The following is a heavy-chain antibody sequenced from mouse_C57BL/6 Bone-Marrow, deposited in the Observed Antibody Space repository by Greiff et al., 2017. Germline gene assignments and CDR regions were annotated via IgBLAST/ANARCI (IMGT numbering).Heavy chain of an antibody. CDR1: GYTFTSYW. V-gene: IGHV1-55*01. CDR3: ARGIYDYDGFDY. CDR2: IYPGSGST. J-gene: IGHJ2*01. Sequence: QVQLQQPGAELVKPGASVKMSCKASGYTFTSYWITWVKQRPGQGLEWIGDIYPGSGSTNYNEKFKNKATLTVDTSSSTAYMQLSSLTSEDSAVYYCARGIYDYDGFDYWGQGTTLTVSS. D-gene: IGHD2-4*01.